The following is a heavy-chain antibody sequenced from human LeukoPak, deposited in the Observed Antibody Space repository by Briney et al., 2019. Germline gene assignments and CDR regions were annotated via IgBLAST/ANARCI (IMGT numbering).Heavy chain of an antibody. D-gene: IGHD3-10*01. V-gene: IGHV3-23*01. J-gene: IGHJ6*02. Sequence: GGSLRLSCAASGFTLSNYAMSWVRQAPGKGLEWVSAITGGGGSTYYADSVKGRFTISRDNSKNTLYLQMNSLRAEDTAVYYCAKSGGPRSPYYYSGMDVWGRGTTVTVSS. CDR1: GFTLSNYA. CDR2: ITGGGGST. CDR3: AKSGGPRSPYYYSGMDV.